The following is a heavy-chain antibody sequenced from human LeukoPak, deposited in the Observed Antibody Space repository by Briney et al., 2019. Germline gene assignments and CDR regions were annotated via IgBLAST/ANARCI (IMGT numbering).Heavy chain of an antibody. J-gene: IGHJ4*02. Sequence: PGGSLRLSCAVSGFTVSSNDMSWVRQAPGKGLEWVSVVHSGGTTYYADSVKGRFTISRDNSKNTLYFQMNSLRAEDTAVYYCARGYRGYDPFDYWGQGTLVTVSS. V-gene: IGHV3-53*01. CDR2: VHSGGTT. D-gene: IGHD5-12*01. CDR1: GFTVSSND. CDR3: ARGYRGYDPFDY.